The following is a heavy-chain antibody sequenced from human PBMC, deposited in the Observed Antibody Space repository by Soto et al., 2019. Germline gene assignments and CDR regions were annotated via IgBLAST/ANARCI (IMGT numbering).Heavy chain of an antibody. V-gene: IGHV2-5*02. Sequence: QITLKESGPPLVKSTQTLTLTCTFSGFSLTTSGVSVGWIRQPPGKALEWLALIYWDDDKRYSPSLKSRLTITKDTSKNQVVLILTNMDPVDTATYYCARPRGYDFDYWGQGTLVTVSS. CDR1: GFSLTTSGVS. J-gene: IGHJ4*02. CDR2: IYWDDDK. D-gene: IGHD3-10*01. CDR3: ARPRGYDFDY.